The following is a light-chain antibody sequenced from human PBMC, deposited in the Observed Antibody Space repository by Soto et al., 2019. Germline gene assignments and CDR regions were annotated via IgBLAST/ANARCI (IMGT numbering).Light chain of an antibody. CDR2: EAT. CDR3: SLYASTNTFM. CDR1: RSDIGRYNL. V-gene: IGLV2-23*02. Sequence: QSALTQPASVSGSPGQSITISCTGTRSDIGRYNLVSWYQQHPGKPPKLMIYEATKRPSGVSNRFSGSKSGNTASLTISGLQAEDEADYYCSLYASTNTFMFGGRTKLTVL. J-gene: IGLJ3*02.